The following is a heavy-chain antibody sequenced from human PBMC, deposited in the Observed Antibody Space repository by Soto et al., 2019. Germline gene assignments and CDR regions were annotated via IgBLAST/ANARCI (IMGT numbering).Heavy chain of an antibody. V-gene: IGHV3-30*18. Sequence: GGSLRLSCAASGFTFSSYGMHWVRQAPGKGLEWVAVISYDGSNKYYADSVKGRFTISRDNSKNTLYLQMNSLRAEDTAVYYCAKDRRITIFGVVIIPYYYYYMGVWGKGTTVTVSS. D-gene: IGHD3-3*01. CDR3: AKDRRITIFGVVIIPYYYYYMGV. CDR1: GFTFSSYG. J-gene: IGHJ6*03. CDR2: ISYDGSNK.